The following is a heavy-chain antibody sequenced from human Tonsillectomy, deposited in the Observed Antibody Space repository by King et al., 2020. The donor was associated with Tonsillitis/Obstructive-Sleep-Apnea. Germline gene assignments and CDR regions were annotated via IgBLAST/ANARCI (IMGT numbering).Heavy chain of an antibody. CDR2: IYSSGST. J-gene: IGHJ4*02. V-gene: IGHV4-59*01. CDR1: GGSISSYY. Sequence: QLQESGPGLVKPSETLSLTCTVSGGSISSYYWSWIRQPPGKGLEWIGYIYSSGSTNYNPSLKSRVTISVDTSKNQFSLKLSSVTAADTAVYYCARGSFYGSGTPLGYWGQRTLVTVSS. D-gene: IGHD3-10*01. CDR3: ARGSFYGSGTPLGY.